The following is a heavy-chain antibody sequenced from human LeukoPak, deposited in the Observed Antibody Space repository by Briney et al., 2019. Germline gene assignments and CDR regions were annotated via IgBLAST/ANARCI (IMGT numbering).Heavy chain of an antibody. J-gene: IGHJ6*02. CDR1: GGSISSSNW. CDR2: IYHSGST. Sequence: PSGTLSLTCAVSGGSISSSNWWSWVRQPPGKGLEWIGEIYHSGSTNYNPSLKSRVTISVDKSKNQFSLKLSAVTAADTAVYYCARDRSFSYYYGMDVWGQGTTVTVSS. CDR3: ARDRSFSYYYGMDV. D-gene: IGHD3-10*01. V-gene: IGHV4-4*02.